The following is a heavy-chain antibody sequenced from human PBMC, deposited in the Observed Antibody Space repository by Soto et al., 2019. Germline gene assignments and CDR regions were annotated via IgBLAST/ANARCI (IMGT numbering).Heavy chain of an antibody. CDR2: IYPGDSDT. CDR1: GYSFTSYW. V-gene: IGHV5-51*01. J-gene: IGHJ6*02. CDR3: ARSNSGYYYGYYYYGMDV. D-gene: IGHD3-22*01. Sequence: GESLKISCKGSGYSFTSYWIGWVRQMPGKGLEWMGIIYPGDSDTRYSPSFQGQVTISADKSISTAYLQWSSLKASDTAMYYCARSNSGYYYGYYYYGMDVWGQGTTVTVSS.